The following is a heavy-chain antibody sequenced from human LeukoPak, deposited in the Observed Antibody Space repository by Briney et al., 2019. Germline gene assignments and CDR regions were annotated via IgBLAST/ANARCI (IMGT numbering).Heavy chain of an antibody. Sequence: GGSLRLSCAASGFTFSSYAMSWVRQAPGKGLEWVSGISGSGDNTYYADSVKGRFTISRDNSKNTLYVQVNSLGTEDTAAYYCAKGSCYDSSGSFYFDYWGQGTLVTVSS. V-gene: IGHV3-23*01. CDR1: GFTFSSYA. CDR3: AKGSCYDSSGSFYFDY. CDR2: ISGSGDNT. D-gene: IGHD3-22*01. J-gene: IGHJ4*02.